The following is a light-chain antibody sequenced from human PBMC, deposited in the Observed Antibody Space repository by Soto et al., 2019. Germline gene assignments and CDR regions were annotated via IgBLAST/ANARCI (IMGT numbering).Light chain of an antibody. CDR3: QQYYSTPPT. CDR2: WAS. CDR1: HSFLYISNNKNY. J-gene: IGKJ4*01. V-gene: IGKV4-1*01. Sequence: DIGMTQSPDSLAVSLFDISTINFNSIHSFLYISNNKNYLAWYQQKPGQPPKLXIYWASTRESGVPDRFSGSGSGTDFTLTISSLQAEDVAVYYCQQYYSTPPTFGGGTNVDI.